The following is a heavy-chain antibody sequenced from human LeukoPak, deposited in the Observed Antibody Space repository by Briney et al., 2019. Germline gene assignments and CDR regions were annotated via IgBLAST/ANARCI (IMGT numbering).Heavy chain of an antibody. CDR3: ARAGPWQIDP. V-gene: IGHV4-59*01. J-gene: IGHJ5*02. CDR2: VFYTGTS. D-gene: IGHD3-10*01. Sequence: SETLSLTCSVSGGSISNYYWTWIRQPPGKGLEWIRHVFYTGTSNYNPSLKSRVTISLDRSNKQFFLRLTSVTSADTAVYYCARAGPWQIDPWGQGTLVAVSS. CDR1: GGSISNYY.